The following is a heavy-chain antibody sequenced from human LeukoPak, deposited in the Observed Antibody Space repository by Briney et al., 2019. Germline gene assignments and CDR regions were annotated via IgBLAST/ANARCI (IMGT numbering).Heavy chain of an antibody. J-gene: IGHJ6*02. D-gene: IGHD3-3*01. Sequence: SETLSLTCAVYGGSFSGYYWSWIRQPPGKGLEWIGEINHSGSTNYNPSLKSRVTISVDTSKNQFSLKLSSVTAADTAVYYCASTLGSDFWSAYPYGMDVWGQGTTVTVSS. V-gene: IGHV4-34*01. CDR2: INHSGST. CDR1: GGSFSGYY. CDR3: ASTLGSDFWSAYPYGMDV.